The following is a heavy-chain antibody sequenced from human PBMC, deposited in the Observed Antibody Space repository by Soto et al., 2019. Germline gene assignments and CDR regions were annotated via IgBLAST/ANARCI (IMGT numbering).Heavy chain of an antibody. CDR1: GFTFRKYA. CDR3: AKDRVPNDSPSSGWYFREYFQH. J-gene: IGHJ1*01. CDR2: IDSGGRGT. V-gene: IGHV3-23*01. D-gene: IGHD6-19*01. Sequence: GGSLRLSCAASGFTFRKYAMSWVRQVPGKGPEWVSAIDSGGRGTYYADSVKGRFTISRDNSKNTLYLQMNSLRAEDTAIYHCAKDRVPNDSPSSGWYFREYFQHWGQGTLVTVSS.